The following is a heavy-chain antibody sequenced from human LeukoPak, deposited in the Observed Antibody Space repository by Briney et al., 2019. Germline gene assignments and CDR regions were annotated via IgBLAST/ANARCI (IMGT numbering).Heavy chain of an antibody. J-gene: IGHJ4*02. D-gene: IGHD2-2*01. CDR2: ISCSGGST. V-gene: IGHV3-23*01. CDR3: AKDGRDQPLPYYFDY. Sequence: RPGGSLRLSCAAPGFTFSSYGMSWVRQAPGKGLEGVSAISCSGGSTYYADSVRGLFTTSRDNSKNTIYLQMNSLRPEDTAVYYCAKDGRDQPLPYYFDYWGQGTLVTVSS. CDR1: GFTFSSYG.